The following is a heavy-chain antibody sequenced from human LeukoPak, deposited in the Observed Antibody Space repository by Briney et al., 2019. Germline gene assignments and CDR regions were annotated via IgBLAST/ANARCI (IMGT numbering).Heavy chain of an antibody. J-gene: IGHJ5*02. CDR2: IYYSGST. Sequence: HPSETLSLTCTVSGGSISSYYWSWIRQPPGKGLEWIGYIYYSGSTNYNPSLKSRVTISVDTSKNQFSLKLSSVTAADTAVYYCARGSRYCSSTSCYVNWFDPWGQGTLVTVSS. CDR3: ARGSRYCSSTSCYVNWFDP. D-gene: IGHD2-2*01. CDR1: GGSISSYY. V-gene: IGHV4-59*01.